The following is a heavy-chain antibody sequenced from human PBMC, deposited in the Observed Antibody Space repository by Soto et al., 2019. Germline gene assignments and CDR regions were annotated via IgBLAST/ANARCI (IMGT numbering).Heavy chain of an antibody. CDR2: MNQDGSEK. CDR3: ASQRVSYAVDG. CDR1: GFTFGDYW. Sequence: EVQLVESGGGLVQPGGSLRLSCTVSGFTFGDYWMTWVRQAPGKGLEWVANMNQDGSEKYYVDSVQGRFAISRDNAKNSLYLQMHILSAEDTAVYYCASQRVSYAVDGWGQGTTVTVSS. J-gene: IGHJ6*02. D-gene: IGHD1-1*01. V-gene: IGHV3-7*05.